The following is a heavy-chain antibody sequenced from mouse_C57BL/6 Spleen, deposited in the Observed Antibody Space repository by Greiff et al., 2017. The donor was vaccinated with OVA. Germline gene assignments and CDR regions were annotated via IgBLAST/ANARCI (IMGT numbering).Heavy chain of an antibody. J-gene: IGHJ1*03. CDR1: GFTFSNYW. Sequence: DVHLVESGGGLVQPGGSMKLSCVASGFTFSNYWMNWVRQSPEKGLEWVAQIRLKSDNYATHYAESVKGRFTISRDDSKSSVYLQMNNLRAEDTGIYYCTGGKPYFDVWGTGTTVTVSS. CDR3: TGGKPYFDV. CDR2: IRLKSDNYAT. D-gene: IGHD2-1*01. V-gene: IGHV6-3*01.